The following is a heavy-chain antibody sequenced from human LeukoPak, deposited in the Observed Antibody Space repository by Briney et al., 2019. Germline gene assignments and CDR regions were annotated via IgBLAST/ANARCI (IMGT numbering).Heavy chain of an antibody. V-gene: IGHV4-39*01. CDR3: APTRYSSGWSWLDY. CDR2: IYYSGST. D-gene: IGHD6-19*01. CDR1: GGSISSSSYY. Sequence: PSETLSLTCTVSGGSISSSSYYWGWIRQPLGKGLEWIGSIYYSGSTYYNPSLKSRVTISVDTSKNQFSLKLSSVTAADTAVYYCAPTRYSSGWSWLDYWGQGTLVTVSS. J-gene: IGHJ4*02.